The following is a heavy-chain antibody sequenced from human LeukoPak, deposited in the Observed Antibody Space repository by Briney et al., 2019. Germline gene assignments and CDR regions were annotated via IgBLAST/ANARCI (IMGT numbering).Heavy chain of an antibody. CDR3: ATKQWLAPPPDS. CDR1: GFTFSKYW. D-gene: IGHD6-19*01. J-gene: IGHJ4*02. CDR2: INRDGTVT. Sequence: PGGSLRLSCAASGFTFSKYWMLWVRQAPGKGLESASRINRDGTVTTYADSVKGRFTVSRDNADNTMFLQMNSVRDEDTAVYYCATKQWLAPPPDSWGQGTPVTVSS. V-gene: IGHV3-74*01.